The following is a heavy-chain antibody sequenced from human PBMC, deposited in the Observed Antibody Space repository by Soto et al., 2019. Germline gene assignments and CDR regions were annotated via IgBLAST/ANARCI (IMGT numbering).Heavy chain of an antibody. Sequence: EVQLLESGGDLVQPGGSLRLSCTTSGFTFSVSGMSWVRQAPGKGLQWVSSISGSGGSRYYADSVKGRFTISRDNSKNTLSLQMDSLRAEDTALYCCAKDPPNILTGYFKAKEFGSWGQGTLFTVSS. CDR3: AKDPPNILTGYFKAKEFGS. CDR1: GFTFSVSG. J-gene: IGHJ4*02. D-gene: IGHD3-9*01. V-gene: IGHV3-23*01. CDR2: ISGSGGSR.